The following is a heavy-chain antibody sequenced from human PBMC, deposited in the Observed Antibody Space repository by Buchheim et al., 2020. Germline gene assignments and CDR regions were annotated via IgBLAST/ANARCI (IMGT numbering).Heavy chain of an antibody. CDR2: INHSGST. V-gene: IGHV4-34*01. J-gene: IGHJ4*02. CDR1: GGSFSGYY. CDR3: ARGWGSGYACDY. D-gene: IGHD5-12*01. Sequence: QVQLQQWGAGLLKPSETLSLTCAVYGGSFSGYYWSWIRQPPGKGLEWIGEINHSGSTNYNPSLKSRVTISVDTSKNLFSLKLSSVTAADTAVYYCARGWGSGYACDYWGQGTL.